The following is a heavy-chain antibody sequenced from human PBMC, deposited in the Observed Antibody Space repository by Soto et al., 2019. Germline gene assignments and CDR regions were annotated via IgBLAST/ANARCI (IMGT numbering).Heavy chain of an antibody. D-gene: IGHD3-22*01. CDR2: IYPGDSDT. V-gene: IGHV5-51*01. J-gene: IGHJ5*02. CDR1: GYSFTSYW. CDR3: ARHRGADYYDSSGYGWFDP. Sequence: GESLKISCKGSGYSFTSYWIGWVRQMPGKGLEWMGIIYPGDSDTRYSPSFQGQVTISADKSISTAYLQWSSLKASVTAMYYCARHRGADYYDSSGYGWFDPWGQGTLVTVSS.